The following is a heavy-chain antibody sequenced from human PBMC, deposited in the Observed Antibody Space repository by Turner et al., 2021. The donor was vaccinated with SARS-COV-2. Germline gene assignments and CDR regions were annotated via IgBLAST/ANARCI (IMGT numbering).Heavy chain of an antibody. Sequence: QLVESGGGVVQPGRSLRLSCVAPAYTFSTYAMHWVRQAPGKGLEWVGVISYDATRTYYADSVRGRFTISRDNSKNTLYLQMDSLRNEDTALYYCARERAHSSFAPYYYGMDVWGQGTTVTVSS. CDR1: AYTFSTYA. CDR3: ARERAHSSFAPYYYGMDV. D-gene: IGHD2-2*01. V-gene: IGHV3-30-3*01. CDR2: ISYDATRT. J-gene: IGHJ6*02.